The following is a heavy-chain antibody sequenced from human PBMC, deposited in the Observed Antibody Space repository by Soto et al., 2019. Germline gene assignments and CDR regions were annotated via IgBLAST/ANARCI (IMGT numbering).Heavy chain of an antibody. CDR1: GFTFSSYA. J-gene: IGHJ4*02. CDR2: ISGSGGST. V-gene: IGHV3-23*01. D-gene: IGHD6-19*01. Sequence: VGSLRLSCAASGFTFSSYAMSWVRQAPGKGLEWVSAISGSGGSTYYADSVKGRFTISRDNSKNTLYLQMNSLRAEDTAVYYCAKDPSSGWFFDYWGQGTLVTVSS. CDR3: AKDPSSGWFFDY.